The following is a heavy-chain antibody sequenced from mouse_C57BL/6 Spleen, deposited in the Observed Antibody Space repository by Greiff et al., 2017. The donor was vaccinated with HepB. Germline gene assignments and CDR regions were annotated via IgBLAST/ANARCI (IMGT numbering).Heavy chain of an antibody. V-gene: IGHV1-81*01. D-gene: IGHD2-4*01. J-gene: IGHJ2*01. CDR1: GYTFTSYG. Sequence: VQLQQSGAELARPGASVKLSCKASGYTFTSYGISWVKQRTGQGLEWIGEIYPRSGNTYYNEKFKGKATLTADKSSSTAYMELRRLTSEDSAVSFCAGEIYYDYDEGGYFDYGGQGTTLTGSS. CDR3: AGEIYYDYDEGGYFDY. CDR2: IYPRSGNT.